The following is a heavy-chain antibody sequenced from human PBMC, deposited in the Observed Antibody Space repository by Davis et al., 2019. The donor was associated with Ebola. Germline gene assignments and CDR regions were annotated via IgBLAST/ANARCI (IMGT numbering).Heavy chain of an antibody. J-gene: IGHJ4*02. D-gene: IGHD6-19*01. CDR1: GFTFSSYG. V-gene: IGHV3-33*01. CDR3: ARVGSSGWYSDY. CDR2: IWYDGSNK. Sequence: GESLKISCAASGFTFSSYGMHWVRQAPGKGLEWVAVIWYDGSNKYYADSVKGRFTISRDKSKNTLYLQMNSRRAEDTAVYYCARVGSSGWYSDYWGQGTLVTVSS.